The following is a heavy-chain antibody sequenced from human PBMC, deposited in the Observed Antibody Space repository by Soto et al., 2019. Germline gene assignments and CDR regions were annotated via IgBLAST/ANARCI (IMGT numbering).Heavy chain of an antibody. J-gene: IGHJ6*03. V-gene: IGHV3-66*01. CDR3: ARDKIGDYGEAYYYYMDV. CDR2: IYSGGST. D-gene: IGHD4-17*01. Sequence: GGSLRLSCAASGFTVSSNYMSWVRQAPGKGLEWVSVIYSGGSTYYADSVKGRFTISRDNSKNTLYLQMNSLRAEDTAVYYCARDKIGDYGEAYYYYMDVWGKGTTVTVSS. CDR1: GFTVSSNY.